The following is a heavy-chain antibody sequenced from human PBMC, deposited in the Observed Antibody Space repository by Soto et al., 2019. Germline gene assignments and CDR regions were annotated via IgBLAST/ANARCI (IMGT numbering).Heavy chain of an antibody. J-gene: IGHJ4*02. CDR1: GDTFTTYD. Sequence: ASVKVSCKASGDTFTTYDINWVRQATGHGLEWMGWINHNSGNIGYAQRFQGRVTMTRDTAIRTAYMEVSSLRSDDTAVYYCARGRASGSYYLLDYWGQGTLVTVSS. V-gene: IGHV1-8*01. CDR2: INHNSGNI. CDR3: ARGRASGSYYLLDY. D-gene: IGHD3-10*01.